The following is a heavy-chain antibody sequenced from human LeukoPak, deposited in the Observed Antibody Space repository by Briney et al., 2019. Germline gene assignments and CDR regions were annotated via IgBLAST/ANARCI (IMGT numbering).Heavy chain of an antibody. J-gene: IGHJ4*02. CDR2: MNQGGSET. D-gene: IGHD6-19*01. Sequence: PGGSLRLSCAASGLTFSNAWMSWVRQAPGKGLEWVAHMNQGGSETTNVDSVKGRFTISRDDAKNLVFLQMNSLRVEDTAVYYCARDGVAGGFDYWGQGILVTVSS. CDR1: GLTFSNAW. CDR3: ARDGVAGGFDY. V-gene: IGHV3-7*01.